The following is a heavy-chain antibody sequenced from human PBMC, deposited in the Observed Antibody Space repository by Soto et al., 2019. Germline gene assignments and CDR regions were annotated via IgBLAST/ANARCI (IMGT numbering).Heavy chain of an antibody. J-gene: IGHJ4*02. CDR3: ARRVTVTKNYFDH. CDR1: GGSISSTTYY. V-gene: IGHV4-39*01. D-gene: IGHD4-17*01. Sequence: QLQLQESGPGLVKPSETLSLTCTVSGGSISSTTYYWGWFRQPPEKGLEWIGSFYDDGRTYYNPSLKSRVTMSADTSKNQFSLKLSSVTAADTAVYFCARRVTVTKNYFDHWGQGTLVTVSS. CDR2: FYDDGRT.